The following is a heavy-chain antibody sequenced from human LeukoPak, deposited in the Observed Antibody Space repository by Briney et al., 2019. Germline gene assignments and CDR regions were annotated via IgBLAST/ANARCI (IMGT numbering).Heavy chain of an antibody. D-gene: IGHD2-2*01. V-gene: IGHV3-30*18. CDR1: GFTFSSYG. CDR3: AKARNRYCSSTSCFYGMDV. CDR2: ISYDGSNK. Sequence: GGSLRLSCAASGFTFSSYGMHWVRQAPGKGLEWVAVISYDGSNKYYADSVKGRFTISRDNSKNPLYLQMNRMRAEDTAVYYCAKARNRYCSSTSCFYGMDVWGQGTTVAVSS. J-gene: IGHJ6*02.